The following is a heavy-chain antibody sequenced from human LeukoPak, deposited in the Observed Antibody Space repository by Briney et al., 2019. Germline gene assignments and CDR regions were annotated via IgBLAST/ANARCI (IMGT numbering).Heavy chain of an antibody. CDR1: GYTFTSYY. CDR3: ARDTRPSYDSSGYYYPGDY. J-gene: IGHJ4*02. D-gene: IGHD3-22*01. V-gene: IGHV1-46*01. Sequence: ASVKVSCKASGYTFTSYYMHWVRQAPGQGLEWMAIINPSGGSTSYAQKFQGRATMTRDTFTSTVYMELSSLRSEDTAVYYCARDTRPSYDSSGYYYPGDYWGQGTLVTVSS. CDR2: INPSGGST.